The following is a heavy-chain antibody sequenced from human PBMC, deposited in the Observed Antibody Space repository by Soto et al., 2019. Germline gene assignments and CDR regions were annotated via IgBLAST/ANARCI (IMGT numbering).Heavy chain of an antibody. CDR1: GFTLDDYA. CDR2: ISWNSGSI. CDR3: AKGGGSNLIDY. D-gene: IGHD2-15*01. J-gene: IGHJ4*02. Sequence: GGSPRLSCAASGFTLDDYAMHWVRQAPGKGLEWVSGISWNSGSIGYADSVKGRFTISRDNAKNSLYLQMNSLRAEDTALYYCAKGGGSNLIDYWGQGTLVTVSS. V-gene: IGHV3-9*01.